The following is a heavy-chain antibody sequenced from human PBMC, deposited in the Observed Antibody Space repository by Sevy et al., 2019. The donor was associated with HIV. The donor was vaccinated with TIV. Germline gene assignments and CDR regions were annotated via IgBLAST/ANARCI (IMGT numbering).Heavy chain of an antibody. V-gene: IGHV4-59*12. CDR1: GGSISNYY. D-gene: IGHD2-15*01. J-gene: IGHJ3*02. CDR2: IYYSGST. Sequence: SETLSLTCTVSGGSISNYYWSWIRQPPGKGLEWIGYIYYSGSTNYNPSLKSRVTISVDTSKNQFSLKLRSVTAADTAVYYCARAGGYCSGGSCYLLNDDAFDIWGQGTMVTVSS. CDR3: ARAGGYCSGGSCYLLNDDAFDI.